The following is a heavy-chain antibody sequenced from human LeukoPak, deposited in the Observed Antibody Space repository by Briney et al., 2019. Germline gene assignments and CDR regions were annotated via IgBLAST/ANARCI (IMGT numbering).Heavy chain of an antibody. D-gene: IGHD6-13*01. CDR3: ARVPAPSAAGTPHNWFDP. CDR1: GGTFSSYA. Sequence: GASVTVSFTASGGTFSSYAISWVRQAPGQGLEWMGGIIPIFGTANYAQKFQGRVTITADESTSTAYMELSSLRSEDTAVYYCARVPAPSAAGTPHNWFDPWGQGTLVTVSS. J-gene: IGHJ5*02. V-gene: IGHV1-69*01. CDR2: IIPIFGTA.